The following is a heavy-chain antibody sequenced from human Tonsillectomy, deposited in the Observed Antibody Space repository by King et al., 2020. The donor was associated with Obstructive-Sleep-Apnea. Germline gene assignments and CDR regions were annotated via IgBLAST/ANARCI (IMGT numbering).Heavy chain of an antibody. CDR2: IYYSGST. CDR3: ARGGRAGYAFDI. V-gene: IGHV4-59*01. CDR1: GGSISSYY. J-gene: IGHJ3*02. D-gene: IGHD1-1*01. Sequence: VQLQESGPGLVKPSETLSLTCTVSGGSISSYYWSWIRQPPGKGLEWIGYIYYSGSTNYNPSLKSRVTISVDTSKNQFSLKLSSVTAADTAVYYCARGGRAGYAFDIWGQGTMVTVSS.